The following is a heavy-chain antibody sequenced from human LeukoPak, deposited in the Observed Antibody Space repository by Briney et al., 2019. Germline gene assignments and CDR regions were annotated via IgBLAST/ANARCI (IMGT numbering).Heavy chain of an antibody. D-gene: IGHD3-22*01. V-gene: IGHV3-30-3*01. CDR1: GFTFSSYA. CDR2: ISYDGSNK. CDR3: ARELRDNSGYYLAPFDY. Sequence: GGSLRLSCAASGFTFSSYAMHWVRQAPGKGLEWVAVISYDGSNKYYADSVKGRFTISRDNSKNTLYLQMNSLRSEDTAVYYCARELRDNSGYYLAPFDYWGQGTLVTVSS. J-gene: IGHJ4*02.